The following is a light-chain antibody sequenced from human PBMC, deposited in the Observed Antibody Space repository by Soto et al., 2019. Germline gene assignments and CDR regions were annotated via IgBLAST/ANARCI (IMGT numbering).Light chain of an antibody. CDR3: AAWDGSLNGGVVGGGV. CDR2: SNN. Sequence: QSVLTQPPSVSGTPGQRVTVSCSGSSSNIGSHAVSWYQQFPGTAPKLLLYSNNQRPSGVPDRFSGSKSGTSASLAISGLQSDDEADYYCAAWDGSLNGGVVGGGVFGGGTKVTVL. V-gene: IGLV1-44*01. CDR1: SSNIGSHA. J-gene: IGLJ3*02.